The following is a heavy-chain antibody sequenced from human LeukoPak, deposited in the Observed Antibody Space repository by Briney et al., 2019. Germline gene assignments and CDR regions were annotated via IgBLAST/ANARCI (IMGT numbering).Heavy chain of an antibody. CDR2: IKQDGSEK. V-gene: IGHV3-7*03. D-gene: IGHD3-22*01. CDR3: AKSPEKSRYYYDSSGYYYDY. J-gene: IGHJ4*02. Sequence: PGGSLRLSCAASGFTFSSYWMSWVRQAPGKGLEWVANIKQDGSEKYYVDSVKGRFTISRDNAKNSLYLQMNSLRAEDTAVYYCAKSPEKSRYYYDSSGYYYDYWGQGTLVTVSS. CDR1: GFTFSSYW.